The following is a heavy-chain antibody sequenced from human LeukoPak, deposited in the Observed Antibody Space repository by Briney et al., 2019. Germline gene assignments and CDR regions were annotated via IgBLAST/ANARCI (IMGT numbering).Heavy chain of an antibody. D-gene: IGHD6-13*01. Sequence: GGSLRLSCAASGFTFSSYWLTWVRQAPGKGLEWVANIKQDGSEKFYVDSVKGRFTISRDSAKNSLYLQMNSLRAEDTAVYYCAKESSSPRIAAAGTEAFDPWGQGTLVTVSS. CDR3: AKESSSPRIAAAGTEAFDP. V-gene: IGHV3-7*03. J-gene: IGHJ5*02. CDR2: IKQDGSEK. CDR1: GFTFSSYW.